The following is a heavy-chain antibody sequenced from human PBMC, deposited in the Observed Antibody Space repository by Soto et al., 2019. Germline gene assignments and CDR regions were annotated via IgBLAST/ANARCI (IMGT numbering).Heavy chain of an antibody. V-gene: IGHV3-33*01. J-gene: IGHJ4*02. CDR1: GFTFSSYG. Sequence: QVQLVESGGAVVEPGGSLRLSCATSGFTFSSYGMHWVRQAPGKGLEWVANIWYDAAKKTYADSVKGRFTISRDNSKNLLDLQMDSLIDEDTATYFCARDSVGGTTHSDYWGQGTLVTVSS. D-gene: IGHD1-26*01. CDR2: IWYDAAKK. CDR3: ARDSVGGTTHSDY.